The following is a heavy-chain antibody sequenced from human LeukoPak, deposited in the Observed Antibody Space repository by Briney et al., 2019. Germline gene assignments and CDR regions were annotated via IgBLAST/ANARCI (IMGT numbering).Heavy chain of an antibody. CDR1: GFTFSNYG. CDR3: ARDISGYYYFDY. J-gene: IGHJ4*02. CDR2: IWYDGTNK. Sequence: GGSLRLSCAASGFTFSNYGMHWVRQAPGKGLEWVAVIWYDGTNKYYADSVKGRFIISRDNSKNTLYLQMNSLRAEDTAVYYCARDISGYYYFDYWGQGTLVTVSS. D-gene: IGHD3-22*01. V-gene: IGHV3-33*01.